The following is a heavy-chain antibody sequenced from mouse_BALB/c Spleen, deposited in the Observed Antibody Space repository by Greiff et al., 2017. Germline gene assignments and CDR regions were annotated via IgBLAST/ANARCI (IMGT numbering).Heavy chain of an antibody. CDR1: GFSLTSYG. V-gene: IGHV2-4-1*01. CDR3: ARNDGNYFYYFDY. CDR2: IWSGGST. J-gene: IGHJ2*01. D-gene: IGHD2-1*01. Sequence: QVQLQQSGPGLVQPSQSLSITCTVSGFSLTSYGVHWVRQSPGKGLEWLGVIWSGGSTDYNAAFISRLSISKDNSKSQVFFKMNSLQADDTAIYYCARNDGNYFYYFDYWGQGTTLTVSS.